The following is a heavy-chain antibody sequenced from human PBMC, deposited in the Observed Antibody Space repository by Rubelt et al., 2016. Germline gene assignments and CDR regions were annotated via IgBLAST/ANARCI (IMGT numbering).Heavy chain of an antibody. V-gene: IGHV4-39*01. CDR2: IYYSGST. CDR1: GGSISSTTYY. D-gene: IGHD2-21*01. Sequence: QLQLQESGPGLVEPSETLSLTCTVSGGSISSTTYYWGWIRQPPGKGLEWIGTIYYSGSTFYNPSLKRRVTISVETSKNQFALVRGTGTAADTAVYYCARRPYCGGDCYFFDYWGQGSLVTVSS. CDR3: ARRPYCGGDCYFFDY. J-gene: IGHJ4*02.